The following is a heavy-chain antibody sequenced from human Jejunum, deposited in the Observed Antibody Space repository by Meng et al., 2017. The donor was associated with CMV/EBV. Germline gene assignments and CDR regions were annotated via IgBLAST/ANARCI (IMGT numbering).Heavy chain of an antibody. CDR3: ARHVSGSYHFCPAD. V-gene: IGHV4-61*02. CDR1: GASLIEGTDA. CDR2: IGTNWRT. Sequence: QVQLQESGPGLVKPSQTLSRTCTVSGASLIEGTDAWAWIRQPAGKGLEYIGRIGTNWRTYYNPSLKSRVTISMDTSKNQFSLKLSSVTAADTAMYYCARHVSGSYHFCPADWGQGTLVTVSS. J-gene: IGHJ4*02. D-gene: IGHD1-26*01.